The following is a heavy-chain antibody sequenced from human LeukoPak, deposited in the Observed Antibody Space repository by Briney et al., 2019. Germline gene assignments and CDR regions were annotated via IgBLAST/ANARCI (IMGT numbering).Heavy chain of an antibody. V-gene: IGHV4-59*01. CDR3: ARDIEQLGLDY. CDR2: IYYSGST. Sequence: PSETLSLTCAVYGESFSGYYWSWIRQPPGKGLEWIGYIYYSGSTNYNPSLKSRVTISVDTSKNQFSLKLSSVTAADTAVYYCARDIEQLGLDYWGQGTLVTVSS. CDR1: GESFSGYY. J-gene: IGHJ4*02. D-gene: IGHD6-6*01.